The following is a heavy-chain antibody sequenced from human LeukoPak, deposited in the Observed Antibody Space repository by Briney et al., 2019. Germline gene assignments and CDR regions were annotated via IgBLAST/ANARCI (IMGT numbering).Heavy chain of an antibody. V-gene: IGHV3-21*01. Sequence: PGGSLRLSCAASGFTFSSYSMNWVRQAPGKGLEWVSSISSSSYIYYADSVKGRFTISRDNAKNSLYLQMNSLRAEDTAVYYCARGTTTSGSLHVGFDPWGQGTLVTVSS. CDR1: GFTFSSYS. J-gene: IGHJ5*02. CDR3: ARGTTTSGSLHVGFDP. D-gene: IGHD3-10*01. CDR2: ISSSSYI.